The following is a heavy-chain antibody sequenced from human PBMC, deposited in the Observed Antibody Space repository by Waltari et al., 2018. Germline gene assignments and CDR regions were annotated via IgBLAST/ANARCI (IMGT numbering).Heavy chain of an antibody. D-gene: IGHD3-3*01. Sequence: QVQLQQWGAGLLKPSETLSLTCAVYGGYFSGYYWSWIRQPPGQGMGWIGEINHSGRTNDNPSRKSRVTRAVDTSKTQFSLKLSSVTAADTAVYYCARGGRFLEWFSDYWGQGTLVTVSS. CDR2: INHSGRT. V-gene: IGHV4-34*01. CDR1: GGYFSGYY. J-gene: IGHJ4*02. CDR3: ARGGRFLEWFSDY.